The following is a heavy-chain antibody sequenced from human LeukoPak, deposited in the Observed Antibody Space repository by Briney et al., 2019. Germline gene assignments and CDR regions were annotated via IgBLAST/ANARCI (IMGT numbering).Heavy chain of an antibody. Sequence: GASVKVSCKGSGYSFTSYWIGWVRQMPGKGLEWMGIIYPGDSDTRYSPSFQGQVTISADKSISTAYLQWSSLKASDTAMYYCARLQMVRGVRYFDYWGQGTLVTVSS. J-gene: IGHJ4*02. CDR3: ARLQMVRGVRYFDY. CDR2: IYPGDSDT. V-gene: IGHV5-51*01. CDR1: GYSFTSYW. D-gene: IGHD3-10*01.